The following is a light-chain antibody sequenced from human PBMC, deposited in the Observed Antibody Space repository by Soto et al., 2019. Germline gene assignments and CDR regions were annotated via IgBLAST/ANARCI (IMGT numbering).Light chain of an antibody. CDR1: SSNIGADFD. J-gene: IGLJ1*01. Sequence: QSVLTQPPSVSGAPGQRITISCTRSSSNIGADFDVYWYQQLPGAAPKLLIYGNTNRPSGVPDRFSGSKSGTSASLAITGLQAEDEADYYCQSYDRSLTGVFGTGTKVTVL. CDR2: GNT. CDR3: QSYDRSLTGV. V-gene: IGLV1-40*01.